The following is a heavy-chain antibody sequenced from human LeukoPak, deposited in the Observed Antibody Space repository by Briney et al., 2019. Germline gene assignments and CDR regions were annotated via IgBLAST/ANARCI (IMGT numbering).Heavy chain of an antibody. CDR1: GYTFTGYY. CDR2: INPNSGGT. Sequence: GASVKVSCKASGYTFTGYYMHWVRQAPGQGLEWMGWINPNSGGTNYAQKFQGRVTMTRDTSISTAYMELSRLRSDDTAVYYCARVGGGELLYYDFWSATTWGQGTLVTVSS. J-gene: IGHJ5*02. V-gene: IGHV1-2*02. D-gene: IGHD3-3*01. CDR3: ARVGGGELLYYDFWSATT.